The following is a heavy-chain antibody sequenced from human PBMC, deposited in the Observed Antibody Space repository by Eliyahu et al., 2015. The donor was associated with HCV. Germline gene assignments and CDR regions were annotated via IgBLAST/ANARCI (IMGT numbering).Heavy chain of an antibody. D-gene: IGHD1-26*01. CDR3: AKDEDQFLGGKIVGAKRYYYYYGMDV. CDR2: ISGSGGST. CDR1: GFTFSSYA. Sequence: EVQLLESGGGLVQPGGSLRLSCAASGFTFSSYAMSWVRQAPGKGLEWVSAISGSGGSTYYADSVKGRFTISRDNSKNTLYLQMNSLRAEDTAVYYCAKDEDQFLGGKIVGAKRYYYYYGMDVWGQGTTVTVSS. J-gene: IGHJ6*02. V-gene: IGHV3-23*01.